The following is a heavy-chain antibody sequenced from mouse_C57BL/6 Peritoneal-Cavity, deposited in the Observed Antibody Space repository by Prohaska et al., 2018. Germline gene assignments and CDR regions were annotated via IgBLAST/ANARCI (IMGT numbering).Heavy chain of an antibody. V-gene: IGHV1-4*01. CDR3: VRTDITAEEVDC. J-gene: IGHJ2*01. CDR1: GYTFTSYT. D-gene: IGHD1-1*01. Sequence: MSCKASGYTFTSYTMHWVKQRPGQGLEWIGYINPSSGYTKYNQKFKDKATLSADKCSSTDYMQQSSLTSDDTGGYYYVRTDITAEEVDCGCQGTTLAVSS. CDR2: INPSSGYT.